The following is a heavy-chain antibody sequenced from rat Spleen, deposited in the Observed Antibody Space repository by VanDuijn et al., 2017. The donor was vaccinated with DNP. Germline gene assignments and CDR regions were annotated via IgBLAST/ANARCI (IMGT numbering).Heavy chain of an antibody. V-gene: IGHV5-25*01. CDR3: AKDRARGHPDY. Sequence: EAQLVESGGGLVQPGRSMKLSCAVSGLNYSNYYMAWVRQAPGKGLEWVASISNTGDHTYYSDSVKGRFSLSRDNAKSILYLQMTSLRSEDTATYYCAKDRARGHPDYWGQGVMVTVSS. CDR2: ISNTGDHT. D-gene: IGHD3-2*01. CDR1: GLNYSNYY. J-gene: IGHJ2*01.